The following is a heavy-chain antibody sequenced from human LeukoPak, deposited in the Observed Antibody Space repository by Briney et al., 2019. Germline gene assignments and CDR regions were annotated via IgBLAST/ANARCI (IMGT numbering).Heavy chain of an antibody. V-gene: IGHV3-7*03. CDR1: GLTFSSYW. Sequence: GGSLRLSCAASGLTFSSYWMSWVRQAPGKGLEWVANIKQDGSEKYYVDSVKGRFTISRDNAKNSLYLQMNSLRAEDTAVYYCAREGYDSSGYGYWGQGTLVTVSS. J-gene: IGHJ4*02. CDR3: AREGYDSSGYGY. D-gene: IGHD3-22*01. CDR2: IKQDGSEK.